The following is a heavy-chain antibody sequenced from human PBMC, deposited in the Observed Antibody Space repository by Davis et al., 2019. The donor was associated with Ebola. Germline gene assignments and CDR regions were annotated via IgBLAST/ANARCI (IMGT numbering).Heavy chain of an antibody. CDR3: ARQVYSSSRVGVYYYGMDV. CDR1: GGSITSTDYY. Sequence: GSLRLSCTVSGGSITSTDYYWGWIRQPPGKGLEWIGSIYYSGSTYYNPSLKSRVTISVDTSKNQFSLKLSSVTAADTAVYYCARQVYSSSRVGVYYYGMDVWGKGTTVTVSS. CDR2: IYYSGST. V-gene: IGHV4-39*01. J-gene: IGHJ6*04. D-gene: IGHD6-6*01.